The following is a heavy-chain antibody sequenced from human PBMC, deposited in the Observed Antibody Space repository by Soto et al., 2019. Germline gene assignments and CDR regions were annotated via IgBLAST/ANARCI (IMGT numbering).Heavy chain of an antibody. CDR3: XXXXXXXXXXXXGXFDP. CDR1: GFDFNTYG. Sequence: QVQLVESGGGVVQPGRSLRLSCAASGFDFNTYGLHWVRQAPXXXLXXVAAISFDGGSQYYADSVKGRFTVSRDKSNSTLYLQMNXXXAXXXXTXXXXXXXXXXXXXXXGXFDPWGPGTLVIVSS. V-gene: IGHV3-30*03. CDR2: ISFDGGSQ. J-gene: IGHJ5*02. D-gene: IGHD2-15*01.